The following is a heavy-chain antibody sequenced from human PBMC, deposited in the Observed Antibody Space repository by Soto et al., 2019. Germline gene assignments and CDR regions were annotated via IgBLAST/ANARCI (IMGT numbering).Heavy chain of an antibody. V-gene: IGHV3-23*01. CDR1: GFTFSSYA. D-gene: IGHD5-12*01. J-gene: IGHJ6*02. Sequence: GGSLRLSCAASGFTFSSYAMSWVRQAPGKGLEWVSAISGSGGSTYYADSVKGRFTISRDNSKNTLYLQMNSLRAEDTAVYYCAKVGYSGYDPNYYYYGMDVWGQGTTVTVSS. CDR2: ISGSGGST. CDR3: AKVGYSGYDPNYYYYGMDV.